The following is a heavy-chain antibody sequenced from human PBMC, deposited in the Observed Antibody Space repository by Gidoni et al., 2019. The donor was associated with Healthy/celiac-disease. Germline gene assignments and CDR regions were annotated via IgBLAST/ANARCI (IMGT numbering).Heavy chain of an antibody. D-gene: IGHD1-26*01. CDR1: GGSISSSSYY. V-gene: IGHV4-39*01. J-gene: IGHJ4*02. CDR3: ARRHWELRDDY. Sequence: QLQLPESGPGLVKPSETLSLTCTVSGGSISSSSYYWGWIRQPPGKGLEWIGSIYYGGSTYYNPSLKSRVTISVDTSKNQFSLKLSSVTAADTAVYYCARRHWELRDDYWGQRTLVTVSS. CDR2: IYYGGST.